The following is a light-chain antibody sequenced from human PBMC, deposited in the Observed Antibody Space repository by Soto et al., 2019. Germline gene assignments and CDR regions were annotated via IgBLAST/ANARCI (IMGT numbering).Light chain of an antibody. CDR1: QSVSSSY. V-gene: IGKV3-20*01. CDR2: GAS. Sequence: EIVLTQSPGTLSLSPGERATLSCRASQSVSSSYLAWYQQKPGKAPRLLIYGASSRATGIPDRFSGSVSGTGFTLTISRLEPEDFAVYYCQQYGSSPPWTFGQGTKVEIK. CDR3: QQYGSSPPWT. J-gene: IGKJ1*01.